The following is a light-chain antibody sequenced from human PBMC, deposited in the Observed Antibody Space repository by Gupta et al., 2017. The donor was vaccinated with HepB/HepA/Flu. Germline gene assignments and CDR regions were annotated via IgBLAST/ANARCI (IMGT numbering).Light chain of an antibody. CDR2: DDS. V-gene: IGLV3-21*03. CDR1: NIGTKS. CDR3: QVWDSSSDHRVI. Sequence: SYVLTQPPPVSGAPGTTARITCGGNNIGTKSVHWYQQKPGQAPALVVYDDSDRPSGIPERFSGSNSGNTATLTISRVEAGDEADYYCQVWDSSSDHRVIFGGGTKLTVL. J-gene: IGLJ2*01.